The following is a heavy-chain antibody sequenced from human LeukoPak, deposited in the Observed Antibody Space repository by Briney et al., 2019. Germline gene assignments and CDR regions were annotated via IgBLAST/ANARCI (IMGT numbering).Heavy chain of an antibody. J-gene: IGHJ5*02. CDR3: ARGRRSGYQLINNWFDP. CDR1: GYTFTSYD. Sequence: ASVKVSCKASGYTFTSYDINWVRQATGQGLEWMGWMNPNSGNTGYAQKFQGRVTITRNTSISTAYMELSSLRSEDTAVYYCARGRRSGYQLINNWFDPWGQGTLVTVSS. V-gene: IGHV1-8*03. D-gene: IGHD2-2*01. CDR2: MNPNSGNT.